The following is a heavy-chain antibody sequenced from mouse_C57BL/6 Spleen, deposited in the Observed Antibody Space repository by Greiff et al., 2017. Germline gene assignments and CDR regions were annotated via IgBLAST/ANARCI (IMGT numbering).Heavy chain of an antibody. J-gene: IGHJ4*01. CDR3: AREEGYYSNYEYYAMDY. D-gene: IGHD2-5*01. Sequence: QVQLQQPGAELVKPGASVKMSCKASGYTFTSYWITWVKQRPGQGLEWIGDIYPGSGSTNYNEKFKSKATLTVDTSSSTAYMQLSSLTSEDSAVYYCAREEGYYSNYEYYAMDYWGQGTSVTVSS. CDR2: IYPGSGST. V-gene: IGHV1-55*01. CDR1: GYTFTSYW.